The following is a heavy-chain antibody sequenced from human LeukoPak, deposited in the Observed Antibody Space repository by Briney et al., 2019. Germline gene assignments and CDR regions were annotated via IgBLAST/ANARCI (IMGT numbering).Heavy chain of an antibody. D-gene: IGHD4-11*01. CDR1: GYTFTSYY. Sequence: ASVKVSCKASGYTFTSYYMHWVRQAPGQGLEWMGIINPSGGSTSYAQKFQGRVTMTRDTSTSTAYMELSSLRSEDTAVYYCAALTVTGAFDIWGQGTMVTVSS. CDR3: AALTVTGAFDI. V-gene: IGHV1-46*01. CDR2: INPSGGST. J-gene: IGHJ3*02.